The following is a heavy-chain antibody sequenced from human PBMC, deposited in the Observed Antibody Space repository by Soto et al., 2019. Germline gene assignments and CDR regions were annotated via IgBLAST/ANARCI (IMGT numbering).Heavy chain of an antibody. CDR3: ASSRLPGIAAAYYYYGMDV. J-gene: IGHJ6*02. V-gene: IGHV4-30-2*01. CDR2: IYHSGST. D-gene: IGHD6-13*01. Sequence: QLQLQESGSGLVKPSQTLSLTCAVSGGSISSGGYSWSWIRQPPGKGLEWIGYIYHSGSTYYNPSLKSRVTISVDRSKNQFSLKLSSVTAADTAVYYCASSRLPGIAAAYYYYGMDVWGQGTTVTVSS. CDR1: GGSISSGGYS.